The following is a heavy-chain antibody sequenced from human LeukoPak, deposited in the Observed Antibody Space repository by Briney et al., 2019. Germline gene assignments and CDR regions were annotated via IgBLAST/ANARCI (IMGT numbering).Heavy chain of an antibody. Sequence: QSGGSLRLSCTASGFTFGDYVMTWVRQAPGKGLEWVGFIRSKAYGGTTEYAASVKGRFTLSRDDSKSIAYLQMNSLKTEDTAVYYCTRAIEGAFDIWGQGTMVTVSS. CDR2: IRSKAYGGTT. V-gene: IGHV3-49*04. CDR1: GFTFGDYV. CDR3: TRAIEGAFDI. J-gene: IGHJ3*02.